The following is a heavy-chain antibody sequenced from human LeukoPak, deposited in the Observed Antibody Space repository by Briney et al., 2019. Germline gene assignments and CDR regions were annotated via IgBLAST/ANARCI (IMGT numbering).Heavy chain of an antibody. J-gene: IGHJ4*02. D-gene: IGHD3-3*01. CDR1: GFTFSSYS. CDR3: ARLPYYDFWSGYYFDY. V-gene: IGHV3-48*01. Sequence: GGSLRLSCAASGFTFSSYSMNWVRQAPGKGLEWVSYISSSSSTIYYADSVKGRFTISRDNAKNSLYLQMNSLRAEDTAVYYCARLPYYDFWSGYYFDYWGQGTLVTVSS. CDR2: ISSSSSTI.